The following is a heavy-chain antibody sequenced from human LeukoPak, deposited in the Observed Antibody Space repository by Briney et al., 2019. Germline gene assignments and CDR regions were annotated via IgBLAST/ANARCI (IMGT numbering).Heavy chain of an antibody. CDR2: IKQDGSEK. Sequence: GGSLRLSCAASGFTFSSYWMSWVRQAPGKGLEWVANIKQDGSEKYYVDSVKGRFTISRDNAKSSLYLQMNSLRAEDTAVYYCARDMSSGYYRGDAFDIWGQGTMVTVSS. J-gene: IGHJ3*02. CDR1: GFTFSSYW. D-gene: IGHD3-22*01. CDR3: ARDMSSGYYRGDAFDI. V-gene: IGHV3-7*03.